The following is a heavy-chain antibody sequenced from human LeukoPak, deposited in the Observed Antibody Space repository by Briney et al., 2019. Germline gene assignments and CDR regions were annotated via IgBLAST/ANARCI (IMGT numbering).Heavy chain of an antibody. Sequence: GGSLRLSCAASGFTFSSYGIHWVRQAPGKGLEWVANIKPDGSEKYYVDSVKGRFTISRDNAKNSLYLQMTSLRAEDTAVYYCARGSGDYSGQGTLVTVSS. CDR2: IKPDGSEK. V-gene: IGHV3-7*04. CDR3: ARGSGDY. J-gene: IGHJ4*02. CDR1: GFTFSSYG.